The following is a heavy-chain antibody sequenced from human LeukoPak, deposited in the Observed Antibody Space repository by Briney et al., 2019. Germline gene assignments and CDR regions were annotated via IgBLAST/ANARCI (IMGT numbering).Heavy chain of an antibody. CDR2: ISASSGST. CDR1: GFTFSSCA. Sequence: GGSLRLSCVVSGFTFSSCAMSRVRQAPGKGLEWVSGISASSGSTSYADSVKGRFTISRDNSKNTLFLQMNSLRAEDTAVYYCAKSVGVSSWYYFDYWGQGTLVTVSS. D-gene: IGHD6-13*01. J-gene: IGHJ4*02. CDR3: AKSVGVSSWYYFDY. V-gene: IGHV3-23*01.